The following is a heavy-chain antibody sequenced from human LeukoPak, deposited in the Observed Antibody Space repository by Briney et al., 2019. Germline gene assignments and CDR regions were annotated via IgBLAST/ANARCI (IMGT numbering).Heavy chain of an antibody. CDR3: ARDTSGYYGRYEH. Sequence: KSSKTLSLTCDVSGASIRNKFWSWLRHPPGKALEWIGYISYTGTTNYNPSLQSRVTISVDTSKNQLSLKLTSMTAADTAVYYCARDTSGYYGRYEHWGQGTLVTFSS. J-gene: IGHJ4*02. D-gene: IGHD3-3*01. CDR2: ISYTGTT. V-gene: IGHV4-59*01. CDR1: GASIRNKF.